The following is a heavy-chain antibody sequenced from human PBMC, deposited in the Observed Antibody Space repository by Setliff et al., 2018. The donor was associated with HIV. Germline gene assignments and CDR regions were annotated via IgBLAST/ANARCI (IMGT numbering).Heavy chain of an antibody. CDR1: GFTFSTYS. CDR2: IKKDGREK. CDR3: ASMWKVGA. V-gene: IGHV3-7*03. D-gene: IGHD1-26*01. J-gene: IGHJ5*02. Sequence: GSLRLSCAASGFTFSTYSMTWVRQAPGKGLEWVATIKKDGREKYYVDSVKGRFTISRDNARTSLYLEMTNLKVEDTAVYFCASMWKVGAWGRGTLVTVSS.